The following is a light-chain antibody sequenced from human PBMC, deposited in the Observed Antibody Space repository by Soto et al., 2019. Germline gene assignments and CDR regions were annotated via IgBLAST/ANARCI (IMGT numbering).Light chain of an antibody. CDR3: LQSMQLTWT. CDR2: EVS. J-gene: IGKJ1*01. CDR1: QSLMHSDGKTY. Sequence: DIVMTQTPLSLSVTPGQPASISCKSSQSLMHSDGKTYFYWYLQKAGQPPHLLIYEVSNRFPGVPDRFSGSGSGTDFTLKISRVEPEDVGVYYCLQSMQLTWTFGQGTKVDIK. V-gene: IGKV2D-29*01.